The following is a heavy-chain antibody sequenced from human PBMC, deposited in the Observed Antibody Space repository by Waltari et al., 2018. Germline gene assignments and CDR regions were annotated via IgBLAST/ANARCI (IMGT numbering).Heavy chain of an antibody. D-gene: IGHD1-20*01. CDR2: SSSSGTSI. Sequence: EMQLVESGGGLVQPGGSLRLSCAASGFTFTTYEMTWVSQAPGKGLEWISYSSSSGTSIYYADSVKGRFTISRDNAQDSLYLQMNSPRAEDTAVYYCARAAITGTGFDFWGQGSLVTVSS. J-gene: IGHJ4*02. CDR1: GFTFTTYE. CDR3: ARAAITGTGFDF. V-gene: IGHV3-48*03.